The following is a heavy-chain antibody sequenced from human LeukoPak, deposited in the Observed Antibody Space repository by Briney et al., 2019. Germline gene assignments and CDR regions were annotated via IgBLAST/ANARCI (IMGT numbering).Heavy chain of an antibody. CDR2: TYYRSKWYN. J-gene: IGHJ6*04. Sequence: SQTLSLTCAISGDSVSSNSAAWNWIRQSPSRGLEWLGRTYYRSKWYNDYAVSVKSRITINPDTSKNQFSLQLNSETPEDTAVYYCARELWSRMSYYYGMDVWGKGTTVTVSS. D-gene: IGHD5-18*01. CDR3: ARELWSRMSYYYGMDV. V-gene: IGHV6-1*01. CDR1: GDSVSSNSAA.